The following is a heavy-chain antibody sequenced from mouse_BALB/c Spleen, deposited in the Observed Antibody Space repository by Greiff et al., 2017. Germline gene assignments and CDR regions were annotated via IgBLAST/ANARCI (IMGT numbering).Heavy chain of an antibody. D-gene: IGHD1-2*01. CDR1: GYTFTDYN. CDR2: IYPYNGGT. CDR3: ARGYYGLYFDY. Sequence: EVKLMESGPELVKPGASVKISCKASGYTFTDYNMHWVKQSHGKSLEWIGYIYPYNGGTGYNQKFKSKATLTVDNSSSTAYMELRSLTSEDSAVYYCARGYYGLYFDYWGQGTTLTVSS. V-gene: IGHV1S29*02. J-gene: IGHJ2*01.